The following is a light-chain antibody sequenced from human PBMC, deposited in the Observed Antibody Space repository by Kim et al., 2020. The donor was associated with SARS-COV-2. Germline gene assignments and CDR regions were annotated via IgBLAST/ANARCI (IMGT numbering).Light chain of an antibody. CDR2: FNN. V-gene: IGLV1-44*01. CDR3: AAWDDTLSAYV. CDR1: SSNIGGYT. J-gene: IGLJ1*01. Sequence: QSVVTQPPSASGTPGQSVTISCYGSSSNIGGYTLNWYRQLPGTAPTLLIYFNNQRPSGVPDRFSGSKSGTSAFLAISGLQSDDEAVYFCAAWDDTLSAYVFGTGTKVTVL.